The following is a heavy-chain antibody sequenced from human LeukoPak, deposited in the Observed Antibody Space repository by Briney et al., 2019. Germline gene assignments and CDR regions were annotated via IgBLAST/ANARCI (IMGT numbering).Heavy chain of an antibody. V-gene: IGHV3-48*03. Sequence: PGGSLTLSCAASGFTFSSHDMNWVRQAPGKGLEWVSYISTSGSIIYYADSVKGRFTIFRDNAKSSMFQQINSMRAEDTADYYCARANLFFDDWGQGTLVTVSS. CDR3: ARANLFFDD. D-gene: IGHD1-14*01. J-gene: IGHJ4*02. CDR1: GFTFSSHD. CDR2: ISTSGSII.